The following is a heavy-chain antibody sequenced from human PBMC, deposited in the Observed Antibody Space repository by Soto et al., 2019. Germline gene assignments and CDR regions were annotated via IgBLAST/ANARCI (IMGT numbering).Heavy chain of an antibody. J-gene: IGHJ6*03. V-gene: IGHV1-8*01. CDR1: AYTFTSYD. CDR3: ARGPGFDILTGYANYYYYYMDV. D-gene: IGHD3-9*01. Sequence: ASVKVSCKASAYTFTSYDINWVRQATGQGHEWMGWMNPNSGNTGYAQKFQGRVTMTRNTSISTAYMELSSLRSEDTAVYYCARGPGFDILTGYANYYYYYMDVWGKGTTVTVSS. CDR2: MNPNSGNT.